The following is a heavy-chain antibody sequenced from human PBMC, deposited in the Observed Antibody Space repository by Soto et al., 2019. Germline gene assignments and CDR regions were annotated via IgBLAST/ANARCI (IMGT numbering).Heavy chain of an antibody. Sequence: GGSLRLSCAASGFTFSSYTMSWVRQAPGKGLEWVSTISGSGGSTYYADSGKGRFTISRDNSKNTLYLQMKSLRAEDTAIYYCAKAYAAYWGGECLDYFDYWGQGSLVSAS. CDR1: GFTFSSYT. CDR2: ISGSGGST. D-gene: IGHD2-21*01. V-gene: IGHV3-23*01. J-gene: IGHJ4*02. CDR3: AKAYAAYWGGECLDYFDY.